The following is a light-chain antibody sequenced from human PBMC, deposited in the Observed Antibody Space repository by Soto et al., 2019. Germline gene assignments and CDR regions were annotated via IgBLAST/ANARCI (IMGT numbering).Light chain of an antibody. CDR1: QSVSSNY. Sequence: EIVLTQSPGTLSLSPGETATLSFSASQSVSSNYLAWYQQKPGQAPRLLIYDASNRATGIPARFSGSGSGTDFTLTISSLEPEDFAVYYCQQRSNWPPETFGQGTRLEIK. CDR2: DAS. J-gene: IGKJ5*01. CDR3: QQRSNWPPET. V-gene: IGKV3-11*01.